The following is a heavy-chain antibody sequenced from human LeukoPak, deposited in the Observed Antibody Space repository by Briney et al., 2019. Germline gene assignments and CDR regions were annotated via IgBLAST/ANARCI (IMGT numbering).Heavy chain of an antibody. D-gene: IGHD2-21*01. CDR3: ARDLAILGL. J-gene: IGHJ4*02. Sequence: GGSLRLSCAASGFTFSSYAMHWVRQAPGKGLEWVAVISYDGSNKYYADSVKGRFTISRDNSKNTLYLQMNSLRAEDTAVYYCARDLAILGLWGQGTLVTVSS. CDR1: GFTFSSYA. CDR2: ISYDGSNK. V-gene: IGHV3-30*04.